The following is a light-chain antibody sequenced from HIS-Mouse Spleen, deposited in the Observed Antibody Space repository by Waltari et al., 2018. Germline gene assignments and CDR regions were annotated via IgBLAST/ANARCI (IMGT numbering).Light chain of an antibody. CDR3: AAWDDSLNGWV. J-gene: IGLJ3*02. Sequence: QSVLTQPPSASGTPGQRVTIPCSGSSSNIGSNTVNWYQPLPGTAPKLLIYSNNPRPSGVPDRFSGSKSGTSASLAISGLQSEDEADYYCAAWDDSLNGWVFGGGTKLTVL. CDR2: SNN. V-gene: IGLV1-44*01. CDR1: SSNIGSNT.